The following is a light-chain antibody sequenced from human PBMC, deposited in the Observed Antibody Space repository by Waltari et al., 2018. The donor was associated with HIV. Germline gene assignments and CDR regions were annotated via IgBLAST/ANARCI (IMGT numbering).Light chain of an antibody. CDR2: EDN. CDR1: SSDVGSYSF. V-gene: IGLV2-23*01. Sequence: QSALTQPASVSGSPGQSITLSCTGTSSDVGSYSFVSWYQLHPGKAPKLIIYEDNKRPSGVSDRFSGSKSGYTASLTISGLHAEDEADYCCWSYAGSSTIIFGGGTKLTVL. J-gene: IGLJ2*01. CDR3: WSYAGSSTII.